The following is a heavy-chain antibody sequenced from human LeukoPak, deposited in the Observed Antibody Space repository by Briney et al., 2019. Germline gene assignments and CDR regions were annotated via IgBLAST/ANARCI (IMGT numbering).Heavy chain of an antibody. D-gene: IGHD6-13*01. CDR3: ATAYLSSSWYSPLFDY. V-gene: IGHV1-46*01. CDR1: GYTVTSYY. J-gene: IGHJ4*02. Sequence: GASVKVSCKASGYTVTSYYMHWVRQAPGQGLEWMGILSPSGGSTSYAQKFQGRVTITRDTSASTAYMELSSLRSEDTAVYYCATAYLSSSWYSPLFDYWGQGTLVTVSS. CDR2: LSPSGGST.